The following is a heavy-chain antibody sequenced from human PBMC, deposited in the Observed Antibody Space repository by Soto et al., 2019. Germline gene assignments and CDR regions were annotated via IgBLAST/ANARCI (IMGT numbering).Heavy chain of an antibody. Sequence: KTSETLSLTCTVSGDSISSPHYYWTWIRQPPGKGLEWVGYIYYTGNNFYNPALKSRVAMSVGPSTNQFSLKLASVTDVDTAVYFRAREPKQNYDSSPWNGGFDSWGPGTLVTVSS. CDR2: IYYTGNN. CDR3: AREPKQNYDSSPWNGGFDS. J-gene: IGHJ4*02. D-gene: IGHD3-22*01. V-gene: IGHV4-30-4*01. CDR1: GDSISSPHYY.